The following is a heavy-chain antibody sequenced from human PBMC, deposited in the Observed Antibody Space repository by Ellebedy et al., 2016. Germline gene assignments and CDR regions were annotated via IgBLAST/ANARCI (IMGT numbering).Heavy chain of an antibody. V-gene: IGHV3-23*01. CDR1: ELNLGNYF. CDR3: ARAGADYYDSIGYWNY. CDR2: INGGGYTT. J-gene: IGHJ4*02. Sequence: GGSLRLXCTASELNLGNYFMSWVRQAPGKGLEWVSTINGGGYTTYFADSVRGRFAISRDNSKNTLYLQMNSLRAEDTAVYYCARAGADYYDSIGYWNYWGQGTLVTVSS. D-gene: IGHD3-22*01.